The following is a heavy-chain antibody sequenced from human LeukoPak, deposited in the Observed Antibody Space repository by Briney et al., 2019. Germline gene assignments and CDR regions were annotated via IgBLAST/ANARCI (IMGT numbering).Heavy chain of an antibody. Sequence: GTSLRFSCAASGFTFSGYPIHWVRQAPGKGLEWVAVISYDGSNKYYADSVKGRFTISRDNSKNTLYLQMNSLRAEDTAVYYCAKQLGYCSDGSCYFPYWGQGTLVTVSS. CDR2: ISYDGSNK. V-gene: IGHV3-30-3*02. CDR3: AKQLGYCSDGSCYFPY. CDR1: GFTFSGYP. J-gene: IGHJ4*02. D-gene: IGHD2-15*01.